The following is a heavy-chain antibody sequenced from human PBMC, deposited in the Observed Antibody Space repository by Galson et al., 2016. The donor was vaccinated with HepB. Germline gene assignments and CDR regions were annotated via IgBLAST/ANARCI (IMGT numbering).Heavy chain of an antibody. CDR2: LWYDGIRD. D-gene: IGHD6-13*01. J-gene: IGHJ4*02. CDR1: GFTFSNSG. Sequence: SLRLSCAASGFTFSNSGMHWIRQAPGRGLEWLAVLWYDGIRDYYADSVKGRFTISRDNSENTLYLQMDSLRAEDTAIYYCATDPGTTTWKTYFEYWGQGTLVTVS. CDR3: ATDPGTTTWKTYFEY. V-gene: IGHV3-33*01.